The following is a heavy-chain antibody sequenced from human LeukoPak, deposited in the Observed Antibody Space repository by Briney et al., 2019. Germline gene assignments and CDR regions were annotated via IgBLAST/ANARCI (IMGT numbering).Heavy chain of an antibody. V-gene: IGHV1-8*03. J-gene: IGHJ6*03. CDR3: ARVAVSWRPINTYYYYYMDV. CDR2: MNPNSGNT. Sequence: ASVKVSCRASGYTFTSYDINWVRQATGQGLEWMGWMNPNSGNTGYAQKFQGRVTITRNTSISTAYMELSSLRSEDAAVYYCARVAVSWRPINTYYYYYMDVWGKGTTVTVSS. CDR1: GYTFTSYD. D-gene: IGHD6-25*01.